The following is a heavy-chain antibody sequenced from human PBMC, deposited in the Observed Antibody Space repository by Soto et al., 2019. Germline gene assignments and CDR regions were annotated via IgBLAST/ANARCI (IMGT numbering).Heavy chain of an antibody. D-gene: IGHD6-19*01. CDR3: ASSPVAVAGKGYYYYGMDV. J-gene: IGHJ6*02. V-gene: IGHV1-46*01. CDR1: GYTFTSYY. CDR2: INPSGGST. Sequence: ASVKVSCKASGYTFTSYYRHWVRQAPGQGLEWMGIINPSGGSTSYAQKFQGRVTMTRDTSTSTVYMELSSLRSEDTAVYYCASSPVAVAGKGYYYYGMDVWGQGTTVTVSS.